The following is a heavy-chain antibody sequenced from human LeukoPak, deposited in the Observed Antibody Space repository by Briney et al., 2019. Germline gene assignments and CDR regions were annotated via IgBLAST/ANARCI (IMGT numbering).Heavy chain of an antibody. Sequence: PGGSLRLSCAASGFTFSSYGMHWVRQAPGKGLEWVAVIWYDGSNKYYADSVKGRFTISRDNSKNTLYLQMNSLRAEDTAVYYCAKDYEEYSSSPTLGYWGQGTLVTVSS. V-gene: IGHV3-33*06. D-gene: IGHD6-6*01. J-gene: IGHJ4*02. CDR1: GFTFSSYG. CDR3: AKDYEEYSSSPTLGY. CDR2: IWYDGSNK.